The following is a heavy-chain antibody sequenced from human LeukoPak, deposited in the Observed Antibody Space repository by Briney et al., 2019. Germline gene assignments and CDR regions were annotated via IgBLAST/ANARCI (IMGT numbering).Heavy chain of an antibody. V-gene: IGHV3-74*01. CDR1: GFTFSSYW. Sequence: GGSLRLSCAASGFTFSSYWMHWVRQVPGKGLVCVSRINSVGSSTNYADSVKGRFTISRDNAKSTLYLQMNSLSAEDTAVYYCARARGYSYGWTLDYWGQGTLVTVSS. CDR2: INSVGSST. J-gene: IGHJ4*02. D-gene: IGHD5-18*01. CDR3: ARARGYSYGWTLDY.